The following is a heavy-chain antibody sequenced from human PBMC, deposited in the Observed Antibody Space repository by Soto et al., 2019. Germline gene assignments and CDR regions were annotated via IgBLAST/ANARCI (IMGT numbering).Heavy chain of an antibody. V-gene: IGHV3-30*04. CDR2: ITRDGYNK. CDR3: TKRSVGSSSVGMDY. J-gene: IGHJ4*02. D-gene: IGHD6-6*01. Sequence: QVQLVESGGGVVQPGRSLRLSCAVSGFIFKNYALNWVRQAPGKGLEWVASITRDGYNKYYADSVKGRFTISRDNSKNTMSLQMTALRVEDSSVYYCTKRSVGSSSVGMDYWGPGTLVTVSS. CDR1: GFIFKNYA.